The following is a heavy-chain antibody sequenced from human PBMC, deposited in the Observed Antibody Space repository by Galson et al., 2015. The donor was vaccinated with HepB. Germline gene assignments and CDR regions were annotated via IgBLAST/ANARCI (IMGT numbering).Heavy chain of an antibody. Sequence: SVKVSCKASGGTISTYAINWVRQAPGQGLEWMGGIIPMFGTANYAQKFQGRVTIIVDESTSTTYMELSSLRSEDTAVYYCARGVDHSINWFYHYYYAMDVWGQGTTVTVSS. V-gene: IGHV1-69*13. CDR2: IIPMFGTA. CDR1: GGTISTYA. D-gene: IGHD6-13*01. J-gene: IGHJ6*02. CDR3: ARGVDHSINWFYHYYYAMDV.